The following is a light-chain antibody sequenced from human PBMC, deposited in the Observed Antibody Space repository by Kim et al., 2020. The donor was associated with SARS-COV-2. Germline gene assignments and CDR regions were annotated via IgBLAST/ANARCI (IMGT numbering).Light chain of an antibody. CDR3: AAWDDRLTGWV. CDR1: DSNIGGNT. CDR2: NTN. Sequence: GQTITISCSGSDSNIGGNTVNWYQQLPGSAPKLLIYNTNQRPSGVPDRFSGSKSDTSASLAISGLQSEDEANYHCAAWDDRLTGWVFGGGTQLTVL. J-gene: IGLJ3*02. V-gene: IGLV1-44*01.